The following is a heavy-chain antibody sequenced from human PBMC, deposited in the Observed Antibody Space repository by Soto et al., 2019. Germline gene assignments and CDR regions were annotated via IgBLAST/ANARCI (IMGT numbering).Heavy chain of an antibody. V-gene: IGHV1-69*13. CDR1: GGTFSSYA. CDR3: ARDRRSEKGIAAAGPLLPWCRMDV. Sequence: VASVKVSCKASGGTFSSYAISWVRQAPGQGLEWMGGIIPIFGTANYAQKFQGRVTITADESTSTAYMELSSLRSEDTAVYYCARDRRSEKGIAAAGPLLPWCRMDVWGQGTTVTVSS. J-gene: IGHJ6*02. D-gene: IGHD6-13*01. CDR2: IIPIFGTA.